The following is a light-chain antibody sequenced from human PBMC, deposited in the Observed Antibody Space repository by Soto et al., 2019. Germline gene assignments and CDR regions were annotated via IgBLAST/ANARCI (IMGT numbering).Light chain of an antibody. CDR1: SSNIRANYD. J-gene: IGLJ1*01. CDR3: QSYDSSLSASYV. V-gene: IGLV1-40*01. Sequence: QSVLTQPPSGSGAPGQRVTISCTGSSSNIRANYDVSWYQQLPGTAPKLFIYVNNNRPSGVPDRFSGSKSGTSASLAITGLQAEYEADYYCQSYDSSLSASYVFGTGTQLTVL. CDR2: VNN.